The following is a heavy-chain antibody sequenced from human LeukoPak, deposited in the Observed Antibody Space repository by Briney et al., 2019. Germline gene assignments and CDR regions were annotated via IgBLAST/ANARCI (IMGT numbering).Heavy chain of an antibody. CDR1: GDSIGRYY. Sequence: SETLSLTCTVYGDSIGRYYWSWIRQPPGKGPECIGYISYSGSTNYNPSLKSRVTISLDTSKNHFSLKLTSVTAADTAVFYCARSQGAYFDYWGQGILVTVSS. CDR2: ISYSGST. J-gene: IGHJ4*02. V-gene: IGHV4-59*01. CDR3: ARSQGAYFDY.